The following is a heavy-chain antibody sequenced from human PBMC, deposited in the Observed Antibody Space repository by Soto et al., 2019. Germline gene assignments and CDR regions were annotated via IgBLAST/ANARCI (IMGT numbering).Heavy chain of an antibody. CDR3: ARWRSSSWYRNYYYGMDV. CDR1: GGSFSGYY. V-gene: IGHV4-34*01. J-gene: IGHJ6*02. Sequence: SETLSLTCAVYGGSFSGYYWSWIRQPPGKGLEWIGEINHSGSTNYNPSLKSRVTISVDTSKNQFSLKLSSVTAADTAVYYCARWRSSSWYRNYYYGMDVWGQGTTVTVSS. D-gene: IGHD6-13*01. CDR2: INHSGST.